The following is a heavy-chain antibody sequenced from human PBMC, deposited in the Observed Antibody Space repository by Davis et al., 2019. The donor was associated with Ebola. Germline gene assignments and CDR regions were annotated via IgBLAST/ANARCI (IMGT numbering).Heavy chain of an antibody. V-gene: IGHV3-21*01. Sequence: GGSLRLSCAASGFTFYNYAMSWVRQAPGTGLEWVSFISSSSNYIYYADSVKGRFTVSRDNAKNSLYLQMNSLRAEDTAVYYCVRDPALVVTGGGWFFGLWGRGTLVTVSS. CDR2: ISSSSNYI. D-gene: IGHD2-21*02. J-gene: IGHJ2*01. CDR1: GFTFYNYA. CDR3: VRDPALVVTGGGWFFGL.